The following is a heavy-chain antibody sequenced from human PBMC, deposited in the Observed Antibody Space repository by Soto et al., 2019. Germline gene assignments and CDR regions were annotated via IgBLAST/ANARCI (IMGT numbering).Heavy chain of an antibody. CDR2: IYSGGST. CDR3: ARDPWAADY. Sequence: EVQLVESGGGLVQPGGSLRLSCAASGFTVSTKYMSWVRQAPGKGLEWVSVIYSGGSTFYEESVRGRFTISRDNSKNTVHLQMNSLRAEDTAVYYCARDPWAADYWGQGTLVTVSS. D-gene: IGHD3-16*01. CDR1: GFTVSTKY. J-gene: IGHJ4*02. V-gene: IGHV3-66*01.